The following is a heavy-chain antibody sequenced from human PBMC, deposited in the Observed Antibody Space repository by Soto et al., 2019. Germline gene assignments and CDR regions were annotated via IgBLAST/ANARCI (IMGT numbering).Heavy chain of an antibody. J-gene: IGHJ6*02. D-gene: IGHD3-16*02. CDR3: AKAVGTFGGGIVEYYYYYYGMDV. CDR2: IGGSGGST. V-gene: IGHV3-23*01. CDR1: GFTFSSYA. Sequence: EVQLLESGGGLVQPGGSLRLSCAASGFTFSSYAMSWVRQAPGKGLEWVSAIGGSGGSTYYADSVKVQFTISRDNSKHTLYQQMNSLRAEDTAVHYCAKAVGTFGGGIVEYYYYYYGMDVWGQGTTVTVSS.